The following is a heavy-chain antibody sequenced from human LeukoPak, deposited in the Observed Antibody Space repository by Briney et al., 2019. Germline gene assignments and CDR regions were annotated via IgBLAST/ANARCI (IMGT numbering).Heavy chain of an antibody. CDR2: VYYRRRN. CDR1: GDSISRSNYY. Sequence: PSETLSLTCTVSGDSISRSNYYWGWIRQPPGKGLEWIGIVYYRRRNDYNPSLKSRVTISVDTTKNQYSLNLSSVTAADTAVYYCARLVPPYGPVSPHPHQFDDWGQGTLVIVPS. D-gene: IGHD3-10*01. V-gene: IGHV4-39*01. J-gene: IGHJ4*02. CDR3: ARLVPPYGPVSPHPHQFDD.